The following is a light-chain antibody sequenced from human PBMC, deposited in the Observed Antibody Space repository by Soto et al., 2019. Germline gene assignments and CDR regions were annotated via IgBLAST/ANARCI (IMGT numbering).Light chain of an antibody. CDR3: PHNSSTLLT. CDR1: QNINNY. CDR2: AAS. V-gene: IGKV1-39*01. J-gene: IGKJ4*01. Sequence: DIQMTQSPSSLSASVGDRVTITCRASQNINNYLNWYQQKPGKAPKLLIYAASSLQGGVPSRFVGSRSGADFTLTISSLQREDCAIYDCPHNSSTLLTFGGGTKVDI.